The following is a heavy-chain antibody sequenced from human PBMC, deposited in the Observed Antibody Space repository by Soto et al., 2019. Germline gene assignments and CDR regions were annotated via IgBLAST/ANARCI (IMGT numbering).Heavy chain of an antibody. V-gene: IGHV1-69*13. Sequence: SVKVSCKASGCTFSSYAISWVRQAPGQGLEWMGGIIPIFGTANYAQKFQGRVTITADESTSTAYMELSSLRSEDTAVYYCARWRYCSGGSCYSPYYGMDVWGQGTTVTVSS. CDR2: IIPIFGTA. CDR3: ARWRYCSGGSCYSPYYGMDV. J-gene: IGHJ6*02. CDR1: GCTFSSYA. D-gene: IGHD2-15*01.